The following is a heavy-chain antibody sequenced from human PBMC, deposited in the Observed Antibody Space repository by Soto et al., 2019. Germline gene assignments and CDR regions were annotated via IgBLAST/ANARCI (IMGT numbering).Heavy chain of an antibody. CDR2: INHSGST. D-gene: IGHD6-6*01. CDR1: GGSFSGYY. CDR3: ARGRRVAARGGLDY. V-gene: IGHV4-34*01. Sequence: ETLSLTCAVYGGSFSGYYWSWIRQPPGKGLEWIGEINHSGSTNYNPSLKSRVTISVDTSKNQFSLKLSSVTAADTAVYYCARGRRVAARGGLDYWGRGTLVTVSS. J-gene: IGHJ4*02.